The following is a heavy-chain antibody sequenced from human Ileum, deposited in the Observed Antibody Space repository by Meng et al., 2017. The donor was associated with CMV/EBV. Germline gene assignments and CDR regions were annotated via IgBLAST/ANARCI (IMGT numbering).Heavy chain of an antibody. J-gene: IGHJ4*02. CDR2: ISASSRNT. V-gene: IGHV3-21*01. CDR1: GFDFSAYF. CDR3: ARAFGADCS. Sequence: RLSCAASGFDFSAYFMNWVRQAPGKGLEWVASISASSRNTYYADSVQGRFTVSRDNARKSLYLQLNYLRADDTAVYYCARAFGADCSWGQGTLVTVSS. D-gene: IGHD2-21*02.